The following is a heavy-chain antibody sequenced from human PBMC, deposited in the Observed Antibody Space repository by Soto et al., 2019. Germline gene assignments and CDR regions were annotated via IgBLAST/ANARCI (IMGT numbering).Heavy chain of an antibody. CDR2: VSSSGSTI. CDR1: GFTFSSYE. CDR3: SRDLSGDDYYYYGMDV. J-gene: IGHJ6*02. Sequence: EVQLVESGGGLVQPGGSLRLSCAASGFTFSSYEMNWVRQAPGKGLEWVSYVSSSGSTIYYADSVKGRFTISRDNAKNSLYLQMNSLRAEDTAGYYCSRDLSGDDYYYYGMDVWGQGTTVTVSS. D-gene: IGHD5-12*01. V-gene: IGHV3-48*03.